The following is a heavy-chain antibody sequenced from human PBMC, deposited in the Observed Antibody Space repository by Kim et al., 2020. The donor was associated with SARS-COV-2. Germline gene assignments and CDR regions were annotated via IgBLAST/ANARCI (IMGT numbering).Heavy chain of an antibody. Sequence: PPLESRVSISVDPSKLQFSLKLSSVTAADTAVYYCARRLWFGEIQGFDYWGQGTLVTVSS. J-gene: IGHJ4*02. CDR3: ARRLWFGEIQGFDY. D-gene: IGHD3-10*01. V-gene: IGHV4-34*01.